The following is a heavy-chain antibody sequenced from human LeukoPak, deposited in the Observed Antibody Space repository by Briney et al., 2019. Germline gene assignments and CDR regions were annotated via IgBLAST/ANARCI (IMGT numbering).Heavy chain of an antibody. J-gene: IGHJ6*02. Sequence: PSETLSLTCTVSGGSISSSSYYWGWIRQPPGKGLEWIGSIYYSGSTYYNPSLKSRVTISVDTSKNQFSPKLSSVTAADTAVYYCARVHYGSGSYYNVASGMDVWGQGTTVTVSS. CDR3: ARVHYGSGSYYNVASGMDV. D-gene: IGHD3-10*01. CDR2: IYYSGST. CDR1: GGSISSSSYY. V-gene: IGHV4-39*07.